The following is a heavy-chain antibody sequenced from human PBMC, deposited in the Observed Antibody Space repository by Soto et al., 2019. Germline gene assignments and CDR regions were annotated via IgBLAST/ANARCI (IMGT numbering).Heavy chain of an antibody. J-gene: IGHJ6*02. CDR1: GFTFDTYG. V-gene: IGHV3-30-3*01. D-gene: IGHD1-1*01. CDR2: ISYEGSNT. CDR3: ARVTPGNNLYYFSGLDF. Sequence: GGSLRLSCVASGFTFDTYGIHWVRQAPGKGLQWVALISYEGSNTYYADSVRGRFTISRDNSKNTLYLQMNTLRPEDAGLYYCARVTPGNNLYYFSGLDFWGQGTSVTVSS.